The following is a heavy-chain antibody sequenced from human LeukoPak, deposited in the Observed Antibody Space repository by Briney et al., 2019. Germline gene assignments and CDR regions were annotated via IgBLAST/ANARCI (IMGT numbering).Heavy chain of an antibody. V-gene: IGHV3-7*01. J-gene: IGHJ4*02. CDR3: ARVGDKARSSPRDYYFDY. Sequence: GGSLRLSCAASGITFSSYMLTWVRQAPGKGLEWVANIKQDGSEKYYVDSVEGRFSISRDNSKNTLYLQMNSLRAEDTAVYYCARVGDKARSSPRDYYFDYWGQGTLVTVSS. CDR1: GITFSSYM. CDR2: IKQDGSEK. D-gene: IGHD2-15*01.